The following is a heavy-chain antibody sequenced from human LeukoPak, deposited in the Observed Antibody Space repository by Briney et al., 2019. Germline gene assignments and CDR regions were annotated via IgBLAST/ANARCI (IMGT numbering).Heavy chain of an antibody. V-gene: IGHV3-7*03. Sequence: QTGGSLRLSCAASGFTFSSYWMSWVRQAPGKGLEGLANIKQDGSEKYYVDSVKGRFTISRDNAKNSLYLQMNSLRAEDTAVYYCARSTFAMETPSFDYWGQGTLVTVSS. CDR2: IKQDGSEK. D-gene: IGHD5-18*01. CDR1: GFTFSSYW. CDR3: ARSTFAMETPSFDY. J-gene: IGHJ4*02.